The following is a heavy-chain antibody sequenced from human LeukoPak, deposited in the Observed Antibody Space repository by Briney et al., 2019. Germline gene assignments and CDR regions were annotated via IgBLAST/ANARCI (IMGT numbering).Heavy chain of an antibody. J-gene: IGHJ6*03. CDR2: IIPIFGTA. CDR3: ASAVNYYYYMDV. CDR1: GGTFSSYA. D-gene: IGHD6-19*01. Sequence: SVKVSCKASGGTFSSYAISWVRQAPGQGLEWMGRIIPIFGTANYAQKFQGRVTITTDESTSTAYMELSCLRSEDTAVYYCASAVNYYYYMDVWGKGTTVTVSS. V-gene: IGHV1-69*05.